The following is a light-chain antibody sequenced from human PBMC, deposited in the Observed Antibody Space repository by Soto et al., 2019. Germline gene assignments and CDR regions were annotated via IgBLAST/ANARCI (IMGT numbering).Light chain of an antibody. CDR1: RGDVGGYNY. CDR3: SSYTSSSTSYV. J-gene: IGLJ1*01. CDR2: DVS. Sequence: QSALTQPASVSGSPGQSITISCTGARGDVGGYNYVSWYQQHPGKAPKLVIDDVSNRPSGVSNRFSGSKSGNTASLTISGLQAEDEADYYCSSYTSSSTSYVFGTGTKVTVL. V-gene: IGLV2-14*01.